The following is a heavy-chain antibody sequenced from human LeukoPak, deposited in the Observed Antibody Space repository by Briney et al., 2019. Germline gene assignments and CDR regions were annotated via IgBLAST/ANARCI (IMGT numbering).Heavy chain of an antibody. D-gene: IGHD3-22*01. Sequence: GGSLRLSCAASGFTFSSYAMNWVRQAPGKGLEWVSAISGSGGSTYYADSVKGRFTISRDNSKNTLYLQMNSLRAEDTAVYYCATYDSSGYSPFDYWGQGTLVTVSS. V-gene: IGHV3-23*01. CDR3: ATYDSSGYSPFDY. CDR2: ISGSGGST. J-gene: IGHJ4*02. CDR1: GFTFSSYA.